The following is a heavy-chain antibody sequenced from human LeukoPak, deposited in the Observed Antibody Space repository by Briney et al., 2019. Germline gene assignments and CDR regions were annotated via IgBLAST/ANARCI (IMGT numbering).Heavy chain of an antibody. J-gene: IGHJ4*02. CDR2: IYYSGNT. Sequence: SETLSLTCTVSGGSISSYYWSWIRQPPGKGLEWIGYIYYSGNTNYNPSLKSRVTISVDTSKNQFSLKPSSVTAADTAVYYCARVAVDTFDYWGQGTLVTVSS. D-gene: IGHD6-19*01. V-gene: IGHV4-59*01. CDR1: GGSISSYY. CDR3: ARVAVDTFDY.